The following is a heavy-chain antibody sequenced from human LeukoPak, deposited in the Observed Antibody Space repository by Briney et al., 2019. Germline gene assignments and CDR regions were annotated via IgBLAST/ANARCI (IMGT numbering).Heavy chain of an antibody. Sequence: GGSLRLSCAASGFSFDDYGMHWVRQAPGKGLEWVSGISWNSGSIGYADSVKGRFTISRDNAKNSLYLQMNSLRAEDMALYYCAKDVAAAANDAFDIWGQGTMVTVSS. J-gene: IGHJ3*02. CDR1: GFSFDDYG. V-gene: IGHV3-9*03. CDR3: AKDVAAAANDAFDI. CDR2: ISWNSGSI. D-gene: IGHD6-13*01.